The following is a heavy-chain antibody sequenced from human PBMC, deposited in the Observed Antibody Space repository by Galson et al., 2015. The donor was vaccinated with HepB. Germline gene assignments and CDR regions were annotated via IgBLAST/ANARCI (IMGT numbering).Heavy chain of an antibody. Sequence: SCKASGYTFTSYDINWVRQATGQGLEWMGWLNPNSGNTGYAQKFQGRVTMTRNTSISTAYMELSSLRSEDTAVYYCARGYCSSTSCYRYYYYGMDVWGQGTTVTVSS. CDR3: ARGYCSSTSCYRYYYYGMDV. D-gene: IGHD2-2*01. CDR2: LNPNSGNT. J-gene: IGHJ6*02. V-gene: IGHV1-8*01. CDR1: GYTFTSYD.